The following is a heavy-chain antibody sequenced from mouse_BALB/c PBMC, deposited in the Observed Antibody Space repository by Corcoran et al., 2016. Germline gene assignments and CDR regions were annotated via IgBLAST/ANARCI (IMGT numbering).Heavy chain of an antibody. D-gene: IGHD1-1*01. CDR1: GYTFTTAG. CDR2: INTHSGVP. J-gene: IGHJ4*01. Sequence: QIQLAQSGPELKKPGETVRISCKASGYTFTTAGMQWVQKMPGQGLKWIGWINTHSGVPKYAEDFKGRFAFSLDTSASTAYLQISNRKNEDTATYFCARSVGMDYWGQGTSVTVTS. CDR3: ARSVGMDY. V-gene: IGHV9-4*02.